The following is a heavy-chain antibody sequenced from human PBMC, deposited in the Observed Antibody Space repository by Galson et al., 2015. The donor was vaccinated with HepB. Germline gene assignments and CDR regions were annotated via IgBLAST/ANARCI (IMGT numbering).Heavy chain of an antibody. V-gene: IGHV4-4*02. CDR3: ARQYSNRVNHHDWLDS. CDR1: GASITRDHW. D-gene: IGHD6-13*01. CDR2: IYSGGNT. Sequence: SETLSLTCTVSGASITRDHWWSWVRQPPGKGLEWIGEIYSGGNTNFTSSFESRVTMSVDRSSNEFSLRLRSVTAADTAVYYCARQYSNRVNHHDWLDSWGQGTLVTVSS. J-gene: IGHJ5*01.